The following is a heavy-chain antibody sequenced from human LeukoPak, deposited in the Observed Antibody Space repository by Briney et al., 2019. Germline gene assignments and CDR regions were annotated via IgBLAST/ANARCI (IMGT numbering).Heavy chain of an antibody. V-gene: IGHV3-23*01. J-gene: IGHJ6*02. CDR3: AKDNGYYSYYGMDV. CDR2: ISGSGGLT. D-gene: IGHD2-8*01. CDR1: GFTFSSYA. Sequence: GGSLRLSCGASGFTFSSYAMSWVRQAPGKGLEWVSAISGSGGLTYYADSVKGRFTISRDNSKNTLYLQMNSLRAEDTAVYYCAKDNGYYSYYGMDVWGQGTTVTVSS.